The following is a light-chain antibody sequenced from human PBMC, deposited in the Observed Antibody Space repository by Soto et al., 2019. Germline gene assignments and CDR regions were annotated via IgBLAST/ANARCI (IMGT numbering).Light chain of an antibody. CDR1: QDISKV. CDR3: QQYDNRPFT. Sequence: DIHITPTPSSLSASVGDGVAFTCQASQDISKVLNWYQHKPGQAPSLLIYDASKSQFGGPSRFSGSGSGTDFTFTISSLQPEDNATYYCQQYDNRPFTFGPGTKVDIK. V-gene: IGKV1-33*01. CDR2: DAS. J-gene: IGKJ3*01.